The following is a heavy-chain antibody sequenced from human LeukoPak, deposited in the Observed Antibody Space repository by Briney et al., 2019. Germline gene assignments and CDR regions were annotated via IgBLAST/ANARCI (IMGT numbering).Heavy chain of an antibody. D-gene: IGHD6-19*01. CDR2: ISTYTGDT. J-gene: IGHJ4*02. CDR1: GYTFDSYG. CDR3: AASEVGYSSGWFDY. Sequence: ASVNVSCKASGYTFDSYGVSWVRQAPGQGFEWMGWISTYTGDTNYAQKFQGRVTITANKSTSTAYMELSSLRSEDTAVYYCAASEVGYSSGWFDYWGQGTLVTVSS. V-gene: IGHV1-18*01.